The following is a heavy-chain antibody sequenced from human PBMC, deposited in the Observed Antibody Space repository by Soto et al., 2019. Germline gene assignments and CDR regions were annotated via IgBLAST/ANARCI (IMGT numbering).Heavy chain of an antibody. CDR2: IYYSGST. D-gene: IGHD2-21*01. J-gene: IGHJ5*02. Sequence: PSETLSLTCTVSGGSISSSSYYWGWIRQPPGKGLEWIGSIYYSGSTYYNPSLKSRVTISVDTSKNQFSLKLSSVTAADTAVYYCARHRQQPPSISNWFDPWGQGTLVTVSS. CDR3: ARHRQQPPSISNWFDP. V-gene: IGHV4-39*01. CDR1: GGSISSSSYY.